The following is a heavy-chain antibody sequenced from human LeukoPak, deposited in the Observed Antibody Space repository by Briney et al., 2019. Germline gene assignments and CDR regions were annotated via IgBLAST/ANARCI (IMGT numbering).Heavy chain of an antibody. CDR3: ARVRYYYDSSGLDY. CDR1: GGSFSGYY. J-gene: IGHJ4*02. CDR2: INHSGST. Sequence: PSETLSLTCAVYGGSFSGYYWSWIRQPPGKGLEWIGEINHSGSTNYNPSLKSRVTISVDTSKNQFSLKLSSVTAADTAVYYCARVRYYYDSSGLDYRGQGTLVTVSS. D-gene: IGHD3-22*01. V-gene: IGHV4-34*01.